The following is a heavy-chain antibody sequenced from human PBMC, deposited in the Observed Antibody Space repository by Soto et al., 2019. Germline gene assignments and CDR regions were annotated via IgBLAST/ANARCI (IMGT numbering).Heavy chain of an antibody. J-gene: IGHJ4*02. CDR3: ARAGYYDSSGYYYFFDY. CDR1: GGTFSSYA. Sequence: GASVKVSCKASGGTFSSYAISWVRQAPGQGLEWMGGIIPIFGTANYAQKFQGRVTITADESTSTAYMELSSLRSEDTAVYYCARAGYYDSSGYYYFFDYWGQGTLVTVSS. D-gene: IGHD3-22*01. CDR2: IIPIFGTA. V-gene: IGHV1-69*13.